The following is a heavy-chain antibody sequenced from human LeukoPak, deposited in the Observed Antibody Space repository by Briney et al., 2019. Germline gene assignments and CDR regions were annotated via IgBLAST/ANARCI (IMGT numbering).Heavy chain of an antibody. CDR2: ISSNGGST. CDR1: GFTFSSYA. Sequence: PGGSLRLSCSASGFTFSSYAMHWVRQALGKGLEYVSAISSNGGSTYYADSVKGRFTISRDNSKNTLYLQMSSLRAEDTAVYYCVKGYCSSISCFGDYWGQGTLVTFSS. D-gene: IGHD2-2*01. CDR3: VKGYCSSISCFGDY. J-gene: IGHJ4*02. V-gene: IGHV3-64D*09.